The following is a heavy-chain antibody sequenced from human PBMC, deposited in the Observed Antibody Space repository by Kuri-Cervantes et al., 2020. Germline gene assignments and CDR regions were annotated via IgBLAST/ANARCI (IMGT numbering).Heavy chain of an antibody. CDR2: INPNSGGT. Sequence: ASVKVSCKASGYTFTGYYMHWVRQAPGQGLEWMGWINPNSGGTNYAQKFQGRVTMTRDTSISTAYMELSRLRSDDAAVYYCARGQVGAGGFDYWGQGTLVTVSS. J-gene: IGHJ4*02. V-gene: IGHV1-2*02. CDR1: GYTFTGYY. CDR3: ARGQVGAGGFDY. D-gene: IGHD1-26*01.